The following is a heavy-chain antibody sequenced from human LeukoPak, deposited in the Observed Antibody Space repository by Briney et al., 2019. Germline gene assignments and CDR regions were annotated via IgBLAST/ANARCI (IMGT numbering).Heavy chain of an antibody. Sequence: GGSLRLSCAASGLTFSSHWMHWVRQAPGKGLVWVSRITNDGSSTTYADSVKGRFTISRDTSKNTLYLQMYSLRAEDTAVYYCAKAGTGTNMIFDYWGQGTLVTVSS. D-gene: IGHD1-1*01. CDR1: GLTFSSHW. V-gene: IGHV3-74*01. CDR2: ITNDGSST. J-gene: IGHJ4*02. CDR3: AKAGTGTNMIFDY.